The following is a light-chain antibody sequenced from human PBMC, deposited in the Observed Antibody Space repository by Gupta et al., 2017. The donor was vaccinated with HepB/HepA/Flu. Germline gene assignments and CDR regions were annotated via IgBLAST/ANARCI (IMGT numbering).Light chain of an antibody. V-gene: IGKV3-11*01. J-gene: IGKJ4*01. CDR1: QSVRNH. CDR3: QQRSSWPSLT. CDR2: DAS. Sequence: DIVLTQSPATLSLSPGERATLSCGASQSVRNHLARYQQTPVQAPRRLIYDASNSATGIPARFSGSGSGVDFTLTISTIEPEDVAVYYCQQRSSWPSLTFGGGTKVEIK.